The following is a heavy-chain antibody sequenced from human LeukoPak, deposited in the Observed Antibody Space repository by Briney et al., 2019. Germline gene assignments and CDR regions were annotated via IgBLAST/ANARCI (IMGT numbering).Heavy chain of an antibody. D-gene: IGHD3-3*01. CDR1: GGSISSSSCY. J-gene: IGHJ5*02. CDR2: IYYSGST. CDR3: ARDQITIFGVAHWFDP. V-gene: IGHV4-39*07. Sequence: SETLSLTCTVSGGSISSSSCYWGWIRQPPGKGLEWIGSIYYSGSTYYNPSLKSRVTISVDTSKNQFSLKLSSVTAADTAVYYCARDQITIFGVAHWFDPRGQGTLVTVSS.